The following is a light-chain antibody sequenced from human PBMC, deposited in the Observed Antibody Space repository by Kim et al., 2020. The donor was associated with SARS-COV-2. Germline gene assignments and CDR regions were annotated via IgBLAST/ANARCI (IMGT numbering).Light chain of an antibody. CDR3: QSRDTVGDHLV. CDR2: YKD. V-gene: IGLV3-19*01. CDR1: SLRTYS. J-gene: IGLJ2*01. Sequence: GRTVKLTCPGDSLRTYSASWYQQKPGQAPILLIYYKDSRPSGIPGRFSGSTSGDTAFLTISGAQAEDEADYYCQSRDTVGDHLVFGGGTRLTVL.